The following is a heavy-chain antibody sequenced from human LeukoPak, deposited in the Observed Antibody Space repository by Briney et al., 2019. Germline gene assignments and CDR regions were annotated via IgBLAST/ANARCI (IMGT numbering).Heavy chain of an antibody. CDR2: ISGSGGST. V-gene: IGHV3-23*01. CDR3: AKNYGSGTYGFDY. CDR1: GFTFSSYA. Sequence: PGGSLRLSCAASGFTFSSYAMSWVRQAPGKGLEWVSAISGSGGSTYYADSEKGRFTISRDNSKNTLYLQMNSLRAEDTAVYYCAKNYGSGTYGFDYWGQGTLVTVSS. J-gene: IGHJ4*02. D-gene: IGHD3-10*01.